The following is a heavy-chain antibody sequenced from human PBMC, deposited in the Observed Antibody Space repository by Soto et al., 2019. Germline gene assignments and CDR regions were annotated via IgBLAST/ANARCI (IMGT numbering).Heavy chain of an antibody. CDR1: GFSLNSSGVG. D-gene: IGHD6-6*01. J-gene: IGHJ4*02. V-gene: IGHV2-5*01. CDR3: SHRRFAKYSSLPADFDY. Sequence: QITLKESGPTLVKPTQTLTLTCTFSGFSLNSSGVGVGWIRQPPGKALEWLALIYWNDEMHYSPSLKSRLTITEDASKHQMVLTVTNMDPVDTATYYCSHRRFAKYSSLPADFDYWGQGILVTVSS. CDR2: IYWNDEM.